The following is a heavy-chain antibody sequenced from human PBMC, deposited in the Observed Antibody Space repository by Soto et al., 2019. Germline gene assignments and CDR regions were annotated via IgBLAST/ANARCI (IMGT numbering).Heavy chain of an antibody. Sequence: PGGSLRLSCAASGFTFSSYGMHWVRQAPGKGLEWVAVIWYDGSNKYYADSVKGRFTISRDNSKNTLYLQMNSLRAEDTAVYYCARPQLAPTPDDYWGQGTLVTVSS. CDR2: IWYDGSNK. V-gene: IGHV3-33*01. J-gene: IGHJ4*02. CDR3: ARPQLAPTPDDY. D-gene: IGHD6-6*01. CDR1: GFTFSSYG.